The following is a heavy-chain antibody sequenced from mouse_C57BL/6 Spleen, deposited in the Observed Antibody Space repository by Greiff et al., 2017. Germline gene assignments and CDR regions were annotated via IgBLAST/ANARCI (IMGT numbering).Heavy chain of an antibody. CDR2: INPSSGYT. V-gene: IGHV1-7*01. D-gene: IGHD5-1*01. CDR1: GYTFTSYW. CDR3: ARRESTYYAMDY. J-gene: IGHJ4*01. Sequence: QVHVKQSGAELAKPGASVKLSCKASGYTFTSYWMHWVKQRPGQGLEWIGYINPSSGYTKYNQKFKDKATLTADKSSSTAYMQLSSLTYEDSAVYYCARRESTYYAMDYWGQGTSVTVSS.